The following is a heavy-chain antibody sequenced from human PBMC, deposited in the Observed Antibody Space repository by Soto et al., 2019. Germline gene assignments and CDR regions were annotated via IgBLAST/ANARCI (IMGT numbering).Heavy chain of an antibody. J-gene: IGHJ5*02. V-gene: IGHV1-3*01. D-gene: IGHD6-13*01. CDR3: SRTTYLGGAAAGTYGHCLGP. CDR2: INAGNGNT. CDR1: GYTFTSYA. Sequence: QVQLVQSGAEVKKPGASVKVSCKASGYTFTSYAMHWVRQAPGQRLEWMGWINAGNGNTKYSQKFQGRVTITRDTSAITAYVELSSLRSEDTAVYYLSRTTYLGGAAAGTYGHCLGPWGQGTIVTVSS.